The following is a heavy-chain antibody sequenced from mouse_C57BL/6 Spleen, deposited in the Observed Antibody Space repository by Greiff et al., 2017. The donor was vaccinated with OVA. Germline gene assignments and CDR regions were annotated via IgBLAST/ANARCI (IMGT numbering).Heavy chain of an antibody. J-gene: IGHJ2*01. CDR1: GFTFTDYY. Sequence: EVKLMESGGGLVQPGGSLSLSCAASGFTFTDYYMSWVRQPPGKALEWLGFIRNKANGYTTEYSASVKGRFTISRDNSQSILYLQMNALRAEDSATYYCARSSYYGSPFDYWGQGTTLTVSS. CDR3: ARSSYYGSPFDY. D-gene: IGHD1-1*01. CDR2: IRNKANGYTT. V-gene: IGHV7-3*01.